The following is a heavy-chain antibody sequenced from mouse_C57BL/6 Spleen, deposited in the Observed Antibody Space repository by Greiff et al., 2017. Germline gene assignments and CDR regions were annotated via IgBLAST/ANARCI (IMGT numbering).Heavy chain of an antibody. CDR1: GYAFSSYW. Sequence: QVQLQQSGAELVKPGASVKISCKASGYAFSSYWMNWVKQRPGKGLEWIGQIYPGDGGTNYNGKFKGKATLTADKSSSTAYMQLSSLTSEESAVYFWSRRLDDAMDYWGQGTSVTVSS. CDR2: IYPGDGGT. J-gene: IGHJ4*01. CDR3: SRRLDDAMDY. V-gene: IGHV1-80*01.